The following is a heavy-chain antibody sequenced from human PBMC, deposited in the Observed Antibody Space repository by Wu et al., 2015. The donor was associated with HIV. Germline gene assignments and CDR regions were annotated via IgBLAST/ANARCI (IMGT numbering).Heavy chain of an antibody. CDR3: ARDLGNDFAVRGYYWYMDV. CDR1: GYTFTNYD. J-gene: IGHJ6*03. V-gene: IGHV1-18*01. CDR2: ISAYSGTT. Sequence: QVQLVQSGAEVKKPGASVKVSCKASGYTFTNYDISWVRQAPGQGLEWMGWISAYSGTTHYAEKFQDRVTMTRDASISTAYMQLNRLRSDDTAVYFCARDLGNDFAVRGYYWYMDVVGQRDRDHRLL. D-gene: IGHD3/OR15-3a*01.